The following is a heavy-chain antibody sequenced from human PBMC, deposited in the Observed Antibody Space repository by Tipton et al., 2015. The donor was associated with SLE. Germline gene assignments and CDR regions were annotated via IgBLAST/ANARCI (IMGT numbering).Heavy chain of an antibody. V-gene: IGHV3-23*03. Sequence: SLRLSCAASGFTFSSFAMSWVRQAPGKGLEWVSLIYSGGSTIYYADSVKGRFTISRDNSKNTVYLQMNSLRPEDTAVYYCARGYTHSSSWFRWFDPWGQGTLVTVSS. J-gene: IGHJ5*02. CDR3: ARGYTHSSSWFRWFDP. D-gene: IGHD6-13*01. CDR1: GFTFSSFA. CDR2: IYSGGSTI.